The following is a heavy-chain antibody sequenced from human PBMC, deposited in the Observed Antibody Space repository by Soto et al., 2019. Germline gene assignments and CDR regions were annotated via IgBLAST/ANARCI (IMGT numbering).Heavy chain of an antibody. CDR3: VHTSGAGNSACFDY. V-gene: IGHV2-5*02. CDR1: GFSLSTSRGG. CDR2: IYWDDDK. D-gene: IGHD6-13*01. Sequence: QITLKESGPTLVKPTHTLTLTCTFSGFSLSTSRGGVGWIRQPPGKALEWLALIYWDDDKRYSPSLKSRLTITKDTSKNQVVLTLTNTDPVDTATYYCVHTSGAGNSACFDYWGQGTLVTVSS. J-gene: IGHJ4*02.